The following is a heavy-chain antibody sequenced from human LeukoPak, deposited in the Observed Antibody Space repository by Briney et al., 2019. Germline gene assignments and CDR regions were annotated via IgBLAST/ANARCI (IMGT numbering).Heavy chain of an antibody. V-gene: IGHV3-49*04. J-gene: IGHJ4*02. Sequence: GGSLRLSCTASGFTFGDYAMSWVRQAPGKGLEWVGFIRSKAYGGTTEYAASVKGRFTISRDDSKSIAYLQMNSLKTEDTAVYYCTRFVGSSTSLIDYWGQGTLATVSS. CDR3: TRFVGSSTSLIDY. CDR1: GFTFGDYA. CDR2: IRSKAYGGTT. D-gene: IGHD2-2*01.